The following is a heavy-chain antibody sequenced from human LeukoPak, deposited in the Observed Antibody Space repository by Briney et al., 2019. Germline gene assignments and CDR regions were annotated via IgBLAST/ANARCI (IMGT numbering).Heavy chain of an antibody. CDR3: AVRYCSTSSCYPYFDY. V-gene: IGHV4-30-4*08. CDR1: GGSISSVDYY. Sequence: SQTLSLTCTVSGGSISSVDYYWSWIRRPPGKGLEWIGYISYSGSTYYNPSLKGRLSISVDTSKNHFSLKLSSVTAADTAVYYCAVRYCSTSSCYPYFDYWGQGTLVTVSS. CDR2: ISYSGST. D-gene: IGHD2-2*01. J-gene: IGHJ4*02.